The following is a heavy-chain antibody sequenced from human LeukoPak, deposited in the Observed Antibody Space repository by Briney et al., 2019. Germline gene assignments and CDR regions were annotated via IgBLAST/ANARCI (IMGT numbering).Heavy chain of an antibody. Sequence: RASVKVSCKASGYTFTSYGIGWVRQAPGQGLEWMGWISAYNGNTNYAQKLQGRVTMTTDTSTSTAYMELRSLRSDDTAVYYCARAQRELVPFDYWGQGTLVTVSS. J-gene: IGHJ4*02. CDR3: ARAQRELVPFDY. CDR2: ISAYNGNT. CDR1: GYTFTSYG. V-gene: IGHV1-18*01. D-gene: IGHD1-26*01.